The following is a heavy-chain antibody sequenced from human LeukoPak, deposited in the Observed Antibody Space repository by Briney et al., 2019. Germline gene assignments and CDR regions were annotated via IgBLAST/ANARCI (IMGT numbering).Heavy chain of an antibody. D-gene: IGHD3-9*01. CDR1: GGSITGYY. V-gene: IGHV4-34*01. J-gene: IGHJ4*02. Sequence: SETLSLTCAVSGGSITGYYWSWIRQTPGRGLEWVGEIHYTGATSYNPSLKSRATISTDTSKNQFSLRLSSVTAADTAVYYCARENILTGYCFDFWGQGALVTVSS. CDR3: ARENILTGYCFDF. CDR2: IHYTGAT.